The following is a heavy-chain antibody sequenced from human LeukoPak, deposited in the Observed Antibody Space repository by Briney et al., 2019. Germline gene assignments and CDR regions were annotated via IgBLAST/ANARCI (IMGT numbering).Heavy chain of an antibody. J-gene: IGHJ2*01. Sequence: PSETLSLTCSVSGGSISSSSYYWGWIRQPPGKGLEWIGSIYYSGSTDHSPSLKSRVAISIDTSKNQFSLRLSSVTAADTAVYYCARDRTAANWYFDLWGPGTLVTVSS. V-gene: IGHV4-39*07. CDR1: GGSISSSSYY. D-gene: IGHD1-1*01. CDR3: ARDRTAANWYFDL. CDR2: IYYSGST.